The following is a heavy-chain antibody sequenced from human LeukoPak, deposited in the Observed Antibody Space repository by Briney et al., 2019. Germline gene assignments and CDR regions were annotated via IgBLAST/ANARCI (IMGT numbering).Heavy chain of an antibody. V-gene: IGHV1-46*01. J-gene: IGHJ4*02. CDR3: ARHCSGGSCYSDFLDY. CDR2: INPSGGST. CDR1: GYTFTSYY. D-gene: IGHD2-15*01. Sequence: ASVKVSCKASGYTFTSYYMHWVRHAPGQGLEWMGIINPSGGSTSYAQKFQGRVTMTRDTSTSTVYMELSSLRSEDTAVYYCARHCSGGSCYSDFLDYWGQGTLVTVSS.